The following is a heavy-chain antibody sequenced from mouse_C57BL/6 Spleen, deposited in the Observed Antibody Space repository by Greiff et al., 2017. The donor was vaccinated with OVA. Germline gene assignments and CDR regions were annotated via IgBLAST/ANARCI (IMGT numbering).Heavy chain of an antibody. CDR1: GFTFSDYG. Sequence: EVKLMESGGGLVKPGGSLTLSCAASGFTFSDYGMHWVRQAPETGLEWVAYISRGSSTIYFADTVQGRFTISRDNAKNTLFLQMTSLRSEDTAMYYCARWYFDVWGTGTTVTVSS. J-gene: IGHJ1*03. V-gene: IGHV5-17*01. CDR3: ARWYFDV. CDR2: ISRGSSTI.